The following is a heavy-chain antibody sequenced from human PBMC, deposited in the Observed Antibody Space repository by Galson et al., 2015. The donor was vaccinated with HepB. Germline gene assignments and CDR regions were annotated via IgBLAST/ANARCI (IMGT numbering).Heavy chain of an antibody. CDR3: ASRGVVPAAMMDYYGMDV. Sequence: SVKVSCKASGGTFSSYAISWVRQAPGQGLEWMGGIIPIFGTANYAQKFQGRVTITADKSTSTAYMELSSLRSEDTAVYYCASRGVVPAAMMDYYGMDVWGQGTTVTVSS. D-gene: IGHD2-2*01. V-gene: IGHV1-69*06. J-gene: IGHJ6*02. CDR2: IIPIFGTA. CDR1: GGTFSSYA.